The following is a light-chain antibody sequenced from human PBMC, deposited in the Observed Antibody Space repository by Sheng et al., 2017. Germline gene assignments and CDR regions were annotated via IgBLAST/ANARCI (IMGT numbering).Light chain of an antibody. Sequence: DIQMTQSPSSVSASVGDRVTITCRASQDISRWLAWYQQRPGNAPRLLIYVASTLQTGVPSRFSGSGSGTDFTLTITSLQPEDFAAYYCQQVYSFPPTFGQGTKVE. CDR1: QDISRW. CDR2: VAS. J-gene: IGKJ1*01. V-gene: IGKV1-12*01. CDR3: QQVYSFPPT.